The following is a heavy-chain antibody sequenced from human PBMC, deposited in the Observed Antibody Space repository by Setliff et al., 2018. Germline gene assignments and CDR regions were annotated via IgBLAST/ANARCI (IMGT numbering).Heavy chain of an antibody. CDR3: ARLGYSDAFDI. CDR2: VYCGDSDT. Sequence: PGESLKISCKASEYTFTNYWIGWVRQMPGKGLEWMGAVYCGDSDTRYSPSFQGQVTMSADKSIRSAYLQWSSLKASDTAMYYCARLGYSDAFDIWGQGTRVTVS. CDR1: EYTFTNYW. J-gene: IGHJ3*02. V-gene: IGHV5-51*01. D-gene: IGHD5-18*01.